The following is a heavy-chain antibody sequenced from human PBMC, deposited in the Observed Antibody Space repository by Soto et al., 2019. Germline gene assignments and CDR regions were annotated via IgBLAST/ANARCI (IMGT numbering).Heavy chain of an antibody. CDR1: AYSFTSYW. V-gene: IGHV5-51*01. J-gene: IGHJ4*02. CDR3: ARQSGSVTMIVVATSTPFDY. D-gene: IGHD3-22*01. Sequence: GGSLKISCKGSAYSFTSYWIGWVRQMPEKGLEWMGIIYPGDSDTRYSPSFQGQVTISADKSISTAYLQWSSLKASDTAMYYCARQSGSVTMIVVATSTPFDYWGQGALVTVSS. CDR2: IYPGDSDT.